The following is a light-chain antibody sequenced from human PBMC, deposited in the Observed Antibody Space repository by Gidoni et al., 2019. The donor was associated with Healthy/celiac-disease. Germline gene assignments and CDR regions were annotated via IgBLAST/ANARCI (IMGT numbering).Light chain of an antibody. J-gene: IGLJ2*01. CDR2: DDS. V-gene: IGLV3-21*02. Sequence: SYVLTPPPSVSVAPGQTARITGWGNKIGSKSVHRYQQKPGHAPVLVVYDDSDRPSGIPERFSGSNSGNTATLTISRVEAGDEADYYCQVWDSSSEVVFGGGTKLTVL. CDR3: QVWDSSSEVV. CDR1: KIGSKS.